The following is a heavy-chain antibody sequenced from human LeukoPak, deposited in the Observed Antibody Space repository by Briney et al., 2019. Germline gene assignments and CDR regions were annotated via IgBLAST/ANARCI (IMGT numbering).Heavy chain of an antibody. CDR1: VGSISGGGYS. Sequence: PSQTLSLTCAVPVGSISGGGYSWSCIRQPPGKGLEWIGYIYHSGSTYYNPSLKSRVTISVDRSKNQFSLNLSSVTAADTDVYYCAREGYCSGGSCDNWFDPWGQGTLVTVSS. CDR3: AREGYCSGGSCDNWFDP. J-gene: IGHJ5*02. V-gene: IGHV4-30-2*01. CDR2: IYHSGST. D-gene: IGHD2-15*01.